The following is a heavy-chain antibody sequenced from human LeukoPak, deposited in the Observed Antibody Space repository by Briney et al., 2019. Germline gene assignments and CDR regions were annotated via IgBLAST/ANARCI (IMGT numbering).Heavy chain of an antibody. CDR2: IYYSGNT. Sequence: PSETLSLTRTVSGGSISSSSYYWGWIRQPPGKGVEWIGSIYYSGNTYYNPSLKSRVTISVDTSKNQFSLKLSSVTAADTAVYYCARVGDLRYYYYMDVWGKGTTVTVSS. D-gene: IGHD3-10*01. CDR3: ARVGDLRYYYYMDV. J-gene: IGHJ6*03. V-gene: IGHV4-39*07. CDR1: GGSISSSSYY.